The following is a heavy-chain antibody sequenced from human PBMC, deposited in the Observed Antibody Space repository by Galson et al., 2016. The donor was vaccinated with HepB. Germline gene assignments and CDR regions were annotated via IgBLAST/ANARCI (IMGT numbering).Heavy chain of an antibody. J-gene: IGHJ4*02. CDR3: TTDHDYGDFDY. CDR1: GLTFSNVW. D-gene: IGHD4-17*01. V-gene: IGHV3-15*01. CDR2: IKRKADGGTR. Sequence: LRLSCAVSGLTFSNVWMSWVRQGPGKGLAWVGRIKRKADGGTRDYAAPVKGRFTISRDDSKNTLYLQMNSLKTEYTGIYYCTTDHDYGDFDYWGQGTLVTVSS.